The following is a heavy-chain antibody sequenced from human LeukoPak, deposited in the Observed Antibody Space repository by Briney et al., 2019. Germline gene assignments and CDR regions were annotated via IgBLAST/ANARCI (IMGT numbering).Heavy chain of an antibody. CDR3: ASVAVAPRNYYFDY. CDR2: INHSGST. J-gene: IGHJ4*02. D-gene: IGHD6-19*01. V-gene: IGHV4-34*01. CDR1: GGSISSYY. Sequence: SETLSLTCTVSGGSISSYYWSWIRQPPGKGLEWIGEINHSGSTNYNPSLKSRVTISVDTSKDQFSLKLSSVTAADTAVYYCASVAVAPRNYYFDYWGQGTLVTVSS.